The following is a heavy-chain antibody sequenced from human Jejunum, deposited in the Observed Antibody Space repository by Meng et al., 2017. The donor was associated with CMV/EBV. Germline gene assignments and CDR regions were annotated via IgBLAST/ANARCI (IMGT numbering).Heavy chain of an antibody. J-gene: IGHJ6*02. V-gene: IGHV4-61*07. CDR1: SSGSNY. CDR2: IHHSGSP. Sequence: SSGSNYWNWIRQPPGKGLEWIGYIHHSGSPNYNPSLKSRVTISVDTSKNQFSLKLRSVTAADTAVYYCARQNIYGDYYYYYGMDFWGQGTTGTVSS. D-gene: IGHD5-18*01. CDR3: ARQNIYGDYYYYYGMDF.